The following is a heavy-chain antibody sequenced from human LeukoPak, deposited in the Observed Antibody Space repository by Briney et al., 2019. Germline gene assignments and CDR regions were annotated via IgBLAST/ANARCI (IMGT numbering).Heavy chain of an antibody. CDR2: INHSGST. V-gene: IGHV4-34*01. Sequence: SETLSLTCAVYGGSFSGYYWSWIRQPPGKGLEWIGEINHSGSTNYNPSLKSRVTISVDTSKNQFSLKLSSVTAADTAVYYCVRGDYYYDSSGYYYPYYFDYWGQGTLVTVSS. J-gene: IGHJ4*02. CDR1: GGSFSGYY. D-gene: IGHD3-22*01. CDR3: VRGDYYYDSSGYYYPYYFDY.